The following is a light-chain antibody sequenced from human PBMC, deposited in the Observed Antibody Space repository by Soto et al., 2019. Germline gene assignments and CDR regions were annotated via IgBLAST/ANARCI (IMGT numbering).Light chain of an antibody. CDR2: EVS. CDR3: SSYTSSSTFYV. V-gene: IGLV2-14*01. CDR1: SSDVGGYNY. Sequence: QSALTQPASVSGSPGQSITISCTGTSSDVGGYNYVSWYQQHPGKAPKLMIYEVSNRPSEVSGRFSGSKSGSTASLTISGLQAEDEADYYCSSYTSSSTFYVFGTGTKVTV. J-gene: IGLJ1*01.